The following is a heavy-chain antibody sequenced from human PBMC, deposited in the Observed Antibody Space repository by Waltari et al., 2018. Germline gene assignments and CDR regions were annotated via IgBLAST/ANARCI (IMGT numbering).Heavy chain of an antibody. CDR2: IWYDGSNK. CDR1: GFTFRSYG. CDR3: ARDFLRVAAAADH. V-gene: IGHV3-33*01. Sequence: QVQLVESGGGVVQPGRSLRLSCAASGFTFRSYGITWVRRAPGKGLEWVAVIWYDGSNKYYADSVKGRFTISRDNSKNTLYLQMNSLRAEDTAVYYCARDFLRVAAAADHWGQGTLVTVSS. D-gene: IGHD6-13*01. J-gene: IGHJ4*02.